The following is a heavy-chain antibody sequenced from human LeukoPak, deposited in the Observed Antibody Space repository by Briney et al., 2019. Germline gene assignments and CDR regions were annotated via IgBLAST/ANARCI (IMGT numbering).Heavy chain of an antibody. V-gene: IGHV3-72*01. CDR3: ARVDSSTWYGAFLDY. J-gene: IGHJ4*02. CDR2: SRNKANGYTT. D-gene: IGHD6-13*01. CDR1: GFTFSDRY. Sequence: PGGSLRLSCAASGFTFSDRYMDWVRQAPGKGLEWVGRSRNKANGYTTEYAASVKGRFTISRDDSKNSLYLQMNSLKTEDTAVYYCARVDSSTWYGAFLDYWGQGTLVTVSS.